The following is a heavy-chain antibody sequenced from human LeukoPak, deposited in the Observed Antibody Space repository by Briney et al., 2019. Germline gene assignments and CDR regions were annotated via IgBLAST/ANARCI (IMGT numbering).Heavy chain of an antibody. V-gene: IGHV3-33*08. J-gene: IGHJ4*02. CDR2: IWYDGSNK. CDR3: ARDIPTYYDFWSGSTDY. CDR1: GFTFSDYY. D-gene: IGHD3-3*01. Sequence: GGSLRLSCAVSGFTFSDYYMSWIRQAPGKGLEWVAVIWYDGSNKYYADSVKGRFTISRDNSKNTLYLQMNSLRAEDTAVYYCARDIPTYYDFWSGSTDYWGQGTLVTVSS.